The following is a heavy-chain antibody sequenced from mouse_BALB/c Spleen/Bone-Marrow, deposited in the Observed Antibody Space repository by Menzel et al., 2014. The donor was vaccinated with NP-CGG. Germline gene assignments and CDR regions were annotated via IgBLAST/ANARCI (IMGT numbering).Heavy chain of an antibody. Sequence: LVESGGGLVQPGGSMKLSCVASGFTFSNYWMNWVRQSPEKGLEWVAEIRLKSNNYATHYAESVKGRFTVSRDDSXSSVYLQMNHLGAEDTGIYYCTRRGNYFYFDYWGQGTTLTVSS. J-gene: IGHJ2*01. V-gene: IGHV6-6*02. CDR2: IRLKSNNYAT. CDR3: TRRGNYFYFDY. D-gene: IGHD2-1*01. CDR1: GFTFSNYW.